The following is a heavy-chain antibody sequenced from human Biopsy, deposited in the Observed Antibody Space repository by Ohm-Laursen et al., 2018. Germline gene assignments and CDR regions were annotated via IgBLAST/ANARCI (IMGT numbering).Heavy chain of an antibody. V-gene: IGHV2-5*02. CDR1: GFSLITRGGG. Sequence: TQTLMLRCTFSGFSLITRGGGVGWIRQPPGKALEWFSLFCWDDGKRCSPSLKSRLTITKATSKKQVVLTMTNMNPVDTATYCCARLGSNQLKNWFDHWGQGTLVTVSS. J-gene: IGHJ5*02. CDR2: FCWDDGK. D-gene: IGHD1-14*01. CDR3: ARLGSNQLKNWFDH.